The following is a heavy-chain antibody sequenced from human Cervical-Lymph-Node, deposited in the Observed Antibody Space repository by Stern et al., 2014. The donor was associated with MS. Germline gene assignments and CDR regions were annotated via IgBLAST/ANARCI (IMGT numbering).Heavy chain of an antibody. CDR2: ISWNSGNI. V-gene: IGHV3-9*01. CDR1: GFTFDDYA. J-gene: IGHJ4*02. CDR3: AKDINLRGTYYFDY. D-gene: IGHD2-15*01. Sequence: EVQLVESGGGLVQPGRSLRLSCAASGFTFDDYAMHWVRQAPGKGLGWVSGISWNSGNIGYADSVKGRFTISRDNAKNSLYLQMNSLRAEDKALYYCAKDINLRGTYYFDYWGQGTLVTVSS.